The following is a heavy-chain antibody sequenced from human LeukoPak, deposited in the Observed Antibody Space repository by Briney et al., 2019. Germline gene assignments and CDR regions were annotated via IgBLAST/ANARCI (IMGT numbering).Heavy chain of an antibody. J-gene: IGHJ4*02. CDR3: ARTDRQAGSHPFDY. V-gene: IGHV4-39*01. CDR1: GGSISSSFYY. D-gene: IGHD6-13*01. Sequence: NPSETLSLTCTVSGGSISSSFYYWGWIRQPPGKGLEWIGSIYYSGSTYYNPSLKSRVTVSVDTSKNQFSLKVSSVTAADTAVYSCARTDRQAGSHPFDYWGQGTLVTVSS. CDR2: IYYSGST.